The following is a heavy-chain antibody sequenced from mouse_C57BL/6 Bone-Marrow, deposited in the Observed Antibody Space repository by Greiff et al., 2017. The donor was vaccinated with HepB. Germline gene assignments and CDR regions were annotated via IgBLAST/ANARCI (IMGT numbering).Heavy chain of an antibody. CDR2: IYPSDSET. CDR1: GYTFTSYW. J-gene: IGHJ1*03. Sequence: QVQLQQPGAELVRPGSSVKLSCKASGYTFTSYWMDWVKQRPGQGLEWIGNIYPSDSETHYNQKFKDKATLTVDKSSSTAYMQLSSLTSEDSAVYYSARFTTTVVANFDVWGTGTTVTVSS. D-gene: IGHD1-1*01. V-gene: IGHV1-61*01. CDR3: ARFTTTVVANFDV.